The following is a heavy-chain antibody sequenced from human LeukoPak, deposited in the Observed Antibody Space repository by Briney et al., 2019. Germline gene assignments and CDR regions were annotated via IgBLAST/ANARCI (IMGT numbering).Heavy chain of an antibody. Sequence: ASVKVSCKASGYTFTGYYMHWVRQAPGQGLEWMGWINPNSGGTNYAQKFQGRVTMTRDTAIRTAYMERSRLRSDDTAVYYCARDQEWELLAAFDLWGQGTMVTVFS. CDR3: ARDQEWELLAAFDL. V-gene: IGHV1-2*02. CDR2: INPNSGGT. CDR1: GYTFTGYY. D-gene: IGHD1-26*01. J-gene: IGHJ3*01.